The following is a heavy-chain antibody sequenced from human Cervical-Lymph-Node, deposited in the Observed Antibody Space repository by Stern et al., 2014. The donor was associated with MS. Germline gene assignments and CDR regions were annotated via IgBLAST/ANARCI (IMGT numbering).Heavy chain of an antibody. Sequence: QVQLQQWGAGLLKPSETLSLTCAVYGGSFSGFHWSWIRQPPGKGLEWIGEINHSGSANYNPSFKSRVTISLDTSKNKFSLKLSSVTAADTAVYYCARSAGYSSGYWYYLDYWGQGTLVTVSS. CDR3: ARSAGYSSGYWYYLDY. CDR1: GGSFSGFH. J-gene: IGHJ4*02. D-gene: IGHD3-22*01. CDR2: INHSGSA. V-gene: IGHV4-34*01.